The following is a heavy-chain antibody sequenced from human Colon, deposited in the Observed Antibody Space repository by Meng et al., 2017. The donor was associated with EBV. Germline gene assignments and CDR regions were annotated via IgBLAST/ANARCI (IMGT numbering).Heavy chain of an antibody. CDR1: GGSISSGGYY. D-gene: IGHD5-24*01. Sequence: GQLEESGPGLVTPSQPLSLTCTVSGGSISSGGYYWSWIRQHPGKGLEWIGYIYYSGSTYYNPSLKSRVTISIDTSKNQFSLKLSSVTAADTAVYYCARGPSRWLQFSFDYWGQGTLVTVSS. CDR3: ARGPSRWLQFSFDY. CDR2: IYYSGST. J-gene: IGHJ4*02. V-gene: IGHV4-31*03.